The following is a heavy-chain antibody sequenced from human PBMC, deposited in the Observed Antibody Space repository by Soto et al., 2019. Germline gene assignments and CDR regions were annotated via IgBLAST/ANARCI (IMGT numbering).Heavy chain of an antibody. D-gene: IGHD3-9*01. CDR3: ATFTKYDILTGFYPC. J-gene: IGHJ4*02. CDR1: GFTVNSNY. CDR2: IYSDGST. Sequence: EVQLVESGGGLVQPGGSLRLSCAASGFTVNSNYMSWVRQAPGKGLEWVSVIYSDGSTYYADSVKGRFIITRDNSNNTLYIHMNSLNAEDTSVYYCATFTKYDILTGFYPCWGQGTLVTVSS. V-gene: IGHV3-66*01.